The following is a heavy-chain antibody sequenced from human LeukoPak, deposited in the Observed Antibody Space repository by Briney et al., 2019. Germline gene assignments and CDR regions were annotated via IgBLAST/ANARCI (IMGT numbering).Heavy chain of an antibody. V-gene: IGHV1-18*01. Sequence: ASVKVSCKASGYTFTSYGISWVRQAPGQGLEWLGWISAYNGNTDYAQILQGRATMATDTSTSTAYMELRSLRSDDTAVYYCARVGFCGGDCYTNPHIPFDYWGQGTPVTVSS. J-gene: IGHJ4*02. CDR1: GYTFTSYG. CDR3: ARVGFCGGDCYTNPHIPFDY. D-gene: IGHD2-21*01. CDR2: ISAYNGNT.